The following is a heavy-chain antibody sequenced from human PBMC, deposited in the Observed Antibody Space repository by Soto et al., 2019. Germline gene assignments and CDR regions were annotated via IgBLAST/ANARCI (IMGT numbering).Heavy chain of an antibody. J-gene: IGHJ4*02. V-gene: IGHV3-30*18. Sequence: ESVGGVVPPGRSLRLSCAASGFTFSSYGMHWVRQAPGKGLEWVAVISYDGSNKYYADSVKGRFTISRDNSKNTLYLQMNSLRAEDTAVYYCAKDRYYGSGSHLFLDYWGQGTLVTVSS. CDR1: GFTFSSYG. D-gene: IGHD3-10*01. CDR3: AKDRYYGSGSHLFLDY. CDR2: ISYDGSNK.